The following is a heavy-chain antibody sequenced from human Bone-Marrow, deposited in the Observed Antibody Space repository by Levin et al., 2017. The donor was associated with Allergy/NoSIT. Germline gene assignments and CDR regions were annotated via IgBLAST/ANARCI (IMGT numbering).Heavy chain of an antibody. V-gene: IGHV3-30*18. CDR1: GFTFTSYG. CDR2: ISYDGSSQ. J-gene: IGHJ6*02. D-gene: IGHD4-17*01. CDR3: AKESPHDYGDDHYYGMDV. Sequence: SCAASGFTFTSYGMHWVRQAPGKGLEWVAVISYDGSSQYYSDSVKGRFTISRHDSKSTLYLQMNSLRAEDTAVYYCAKESPHDYGDDHYYGMDVWGQGTTVTVSS.